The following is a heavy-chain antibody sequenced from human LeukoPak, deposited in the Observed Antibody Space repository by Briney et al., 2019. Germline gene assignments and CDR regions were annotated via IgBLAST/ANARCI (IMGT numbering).Heavy chain of an antibody. CDR1: GGSMTNYY. J-gene: IGHJ6*03. V-gene: IGHV4-4*09. CDR3: ARGLRYYYYYMDV. CDR2: ISASGTT. Sequence: SETLSLTCTVSGGSMTNYYWIWIRQPPGKGLEWIGYISASGTTNYNPSLMSRVTISVDTSKNQFSLKLSSVTAADTAVYYCARGLRYYYYYMDVWGKGTTVTVSS.